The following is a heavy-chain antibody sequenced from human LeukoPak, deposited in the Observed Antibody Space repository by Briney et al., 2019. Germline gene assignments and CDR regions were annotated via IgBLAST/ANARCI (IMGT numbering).Heavy chain of an antibody. Sequence: GGSLRLSCAASGFTFSSYSMNWVRQAPGKGLEWVSSISSSSSYIYYADSVKGRFTISRDNAENSLYLQMNSLRAEDTAVYYCARVPIVGATVNYFDYWGQGTLVTVSS. J-gene: IGHJ4*02. V-gene: IGHV3-21*01. CDR2: ISSSSSYI. CDR3: ARVPIVGATVNYFDY. CDR1: GFTFSSYS. D-gene: IGHD1-26*01.